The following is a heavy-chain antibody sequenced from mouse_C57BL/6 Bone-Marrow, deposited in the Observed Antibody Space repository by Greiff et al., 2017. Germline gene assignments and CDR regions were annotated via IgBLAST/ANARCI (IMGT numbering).Heavy chain of an antibody. Sequence: VKLMESGAELVMPGASVKLSCKASGYTFTSYWMHWVKQRPGQGLEWIGEIDPSDSYTNYNQKFKGKSTLTVDKSSSTAYMQLSSLTSEDSAVYYCAREKLGSLYAMDYWGQGTSVTVSS. D-gene: IGHD6-1*01. CDR1: GYTFTSYW. CDR3: AREKLGSLYAMDY. J-gene: IGHJ4*01. CDR2: IDPSDSYT. V-gene: IGHV1-69*01.